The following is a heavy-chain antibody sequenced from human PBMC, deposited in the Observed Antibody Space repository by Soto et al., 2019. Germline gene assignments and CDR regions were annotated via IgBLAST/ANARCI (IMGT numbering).Heavy chain of an antibody. CDR2: IFPSDSDT. V-gene: IGHV5-51*01. J-gene: IGHJ5*02. Sequence: GESLKISCSTSGYRFTPYWIAWVRQMPGKGLEWMGIIFPSDSDTGYSPSFQGQVTIYADRSTSTVFLQWASLKASDTAVYFCARKDKSGYFNWFDPWGQGTLVTVSS. D-gene: IGHD3-22*01. CDR3: ARKDKSGYFNWFDP. CDR1: GYRFTPYW.